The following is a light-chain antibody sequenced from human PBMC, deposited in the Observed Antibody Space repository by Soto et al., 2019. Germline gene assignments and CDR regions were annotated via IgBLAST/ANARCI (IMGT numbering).Light chain of an antibody. J-gene: IGKJ1*01. V-gene: IGKV4-1*01. Sequence: DIVMTQSPDSLAVSLGERATINCKSSQSVLYSSNNKNYLTWYQQKPGQPPKLLIYWASTRESGVPDRFSGVGSCTDFTLTISSLQAEHVAVYYFQQYSSTPWTFGHGTKVEIK. CDR2: WAS. CDR1: QSVLYSSNNKNY. CDR3: QQYSSTPWT.